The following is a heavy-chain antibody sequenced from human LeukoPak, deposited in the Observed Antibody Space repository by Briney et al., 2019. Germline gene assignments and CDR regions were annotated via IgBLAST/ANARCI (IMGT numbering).Heavy chain of an antibody. V-gene: IGHV3-66*01. CDR1: GFAVNSNY. CDR2: IYSAGTT. Sequence: GGALRLSCAASGFAVNSNYMSGVRQAPGKGLEWVAVIYSAGTTFYADSVKGRLSISRDNSKNTLYLHMDSRRVEYTAVYYCAGGVLPYYFDYWGQGTLVTVSA. J-gene: IGHJ4*02. D-gene: IGHD3-3*01. CDR3: AGGVLPYYFDY.